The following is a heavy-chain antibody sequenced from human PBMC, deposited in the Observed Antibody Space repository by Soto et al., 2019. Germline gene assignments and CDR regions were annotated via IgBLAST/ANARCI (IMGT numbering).Heavy chain of an antibody. CDR2: ISSSGSTI. V-gene: IGHV3-11*01. D-gene: IGHD2-2*01. CDR3: AGVYGETVVPAAMPVSFYYYYMDV. J-gene: IGHJ6*03. CDR1: GFTFSDYY. Sequence: GGSLRLSCAASGFTFSDYYMSWIRQAPGKGLEWVSYISSSGSTIYYEDSVKGRFTISRDNAKNSLYLQMNSLRAEDTAVDYGAGVYGETVVPAAMPVSFYYYYMDVWGKGTTVTVSS.